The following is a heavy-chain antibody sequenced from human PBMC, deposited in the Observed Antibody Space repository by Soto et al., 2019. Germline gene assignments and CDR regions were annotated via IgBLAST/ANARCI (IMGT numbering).Heavy chain of an antibody. D-gene: IGHD3-16*02. CDR3: AKNFRPSSIWLSYRHKAHFVD. J-gene: IGHJ4*02. CDR1: GFTFSDSV. CDR2: ITGSGSRT. V-gene: IGHV3-23*01. Sequence: EVQLLESGGGLGQPGGSLRLSCVASGFTFSDSVMTWVRQAPGKGLEWVSTITGSGSRTLYADFAKGRFTISRDNSENTLYLQMDSLRGEDTARYYCAKNFRPSSIWLSYRHKAHFVDWGQGALVTVSS.